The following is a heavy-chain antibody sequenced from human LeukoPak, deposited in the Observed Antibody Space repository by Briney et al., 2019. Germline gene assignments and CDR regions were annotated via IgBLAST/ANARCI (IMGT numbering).Heavy chain of an antibody. CDR2: INPSGGST. J-gene: IGHJ4*02. CDR3: ASGGGYCSGGSCYFADY. CDR1: GYTFTSYY. V-gene: IGHV1-46*01. Sequence: AASVKVSCKASGYTFTSYYMHWVRQAPGQGLEWMGIINPSGGSTSYAQKFQGRVTITADKSTSTAYMELSSLRSEDTAVYYCASGGGYCSGGSCYFADYWGQGTLVTVSS. D-gene: IGHD2-15*01.